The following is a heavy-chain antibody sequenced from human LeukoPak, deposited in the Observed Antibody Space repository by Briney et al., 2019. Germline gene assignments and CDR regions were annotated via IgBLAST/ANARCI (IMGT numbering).Heavy chain of an antibody. D-gene: IGHD2-21*01. CDR2: IRSRTYGGAA. Sequence: GGSLRLSCEASGFTFADYAMNWVRQAPGKGLEWVGFIRSRTYGGAADYAPAVQGRFTISRDDSKSIAYLQMNSLEIEDTAVYYCTRVAIAIIGTDPVDYWGQGTLFTVSS. CDR1: GFTFADYA. CDR3: TRVAIAIIGTDPVDY. J-gene: IGHJ4*02. V-gene: IGHV3-49*04.